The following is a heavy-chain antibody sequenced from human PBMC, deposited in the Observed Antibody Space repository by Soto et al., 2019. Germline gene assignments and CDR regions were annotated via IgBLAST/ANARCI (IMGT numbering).Heavy chain of an antibody. CDR2: ISYDGSNK. V-gene: IGHV3-30-3*01. D-gene: IGHD6-19*01. Sequence: PGGSLNLSCAASGFTFSSYAMHWVRQAPGKGLEWVAVISYDGSNKYYADSVKGRFTISRDNAKNSLYLQMNSLRAEDSAVYYCARVYPGSGWPYHYYGMDVWGQGTTVTVSS. J-gene: IGHJ6*02. CDR3: ARVYPGSGWPYHYYGMDV. CDR1: GFTFSSYA.